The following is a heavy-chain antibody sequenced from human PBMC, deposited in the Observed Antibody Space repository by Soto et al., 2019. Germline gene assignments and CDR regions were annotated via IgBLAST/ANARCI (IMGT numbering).Heavy chain of an antibody. CDR3: ARHDRYSYGQPYGMDV. Sequence: GESLKISCEGSGFSFSKYKIGWVRQMPWKGLEWMGIINPGDSDTRYSPSFQGHVTISADKSISTAYLQWSTLKASDTATYYCARHDRYSYGQPYGMDVWGQGTTVTVSS. V-gene: IGHV5-51*01. J-gene: IGHJ6*02. D-gene: IGHD5-18*01. CDR1: GFSFSKYK. CDR2: INPGDSDT.